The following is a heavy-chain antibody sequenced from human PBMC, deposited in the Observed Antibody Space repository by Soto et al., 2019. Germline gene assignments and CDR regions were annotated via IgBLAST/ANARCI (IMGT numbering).Heavy chain of an antibody. CDR3: ASWVVTHDPRKNWFDP. CDR2: IYYSGST. J-gene: IGHJ5*02. Sequence: SETLSLTCTVSGGSISSNSYYWGWIRQPPGKGLEWIGSIYYSGSTYYNPSLKSRVTISVDTSKNQFSLKLSSVTAADTAVYYCASWVVTHDPRKNWFDPWGQGTLVTVSS. V-gene: IGHV4-39*01. CDR1: GGSISSNSYY. D-gene: IGHD2-21*02.